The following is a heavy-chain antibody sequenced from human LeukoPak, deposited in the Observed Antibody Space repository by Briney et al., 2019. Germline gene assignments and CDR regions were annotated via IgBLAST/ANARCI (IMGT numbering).Heavy chain of an antibody. Sequence: PSETLSLTCAVYGGSFSGYYWSWIRQPPGKGPEWIGEINHSGSTNYNPSLKSRVTISVDTSKNQFSLKLSSVTAADTAVYYCARSYGSGSPYYYMDVWGKGTTVTVSS. J-gene: IGHJ6*03. CDR1: GGSFSGYY. CDR2: INHSGST. V-gene: IGHV4-34*01. D-gene: IGHD3-10*01. CDR3: ARSYGSGSPYYYMDV.